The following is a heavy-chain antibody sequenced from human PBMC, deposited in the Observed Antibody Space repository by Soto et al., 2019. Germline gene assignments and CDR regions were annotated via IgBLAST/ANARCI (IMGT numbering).Heavy chain of an antibody. V-gene: IGHV4-30-2*01. CDR2: IYHGST. CDR1: GGSISSGGYS. CDR3: ARITYCGGDCYGGFDP. D-gene: IGHD2-21*02. J-gene: IGHJ5*02. Sequence: QLQLQESGSGLVKPSQTLSLTCTVSGGSISSGGYSWSWIRQPPEKGLEWIGYIYHGSTYYNPSLKSRVTISVDRSKNQFSLKLSSVTAADTAVYYCARITYCGGDCYGGFDPWGQGTLVTVSS.